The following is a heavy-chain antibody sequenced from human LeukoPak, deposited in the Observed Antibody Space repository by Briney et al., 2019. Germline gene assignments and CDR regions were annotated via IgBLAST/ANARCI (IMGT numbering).Heavy chain of an antibody. CDR3: ARGYCSDGSCYYDY. V-gene: IGHV4-59*01. Sequence: ASETLSLTCTVSGGSISSYYWNWIRQPPGKGLEWIGYISYSGSTNYNPSLKSRVTISVDTSENQFSLKLSSVTAADTAVYYCARGYCSDGSCYYDYWGQGTLVTVSS. D-gene: IGHD2-15*01. CDR1: GGSISSYY. J-gene: IGHJ4*02. CDR2: ISYSGST.